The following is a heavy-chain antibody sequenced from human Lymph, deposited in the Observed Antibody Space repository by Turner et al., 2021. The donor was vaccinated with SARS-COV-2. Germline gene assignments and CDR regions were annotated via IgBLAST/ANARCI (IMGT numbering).Heavy chain of an antibody. Sequence: QVQVVESGGGVVQPGRSLRLSCAASGFTFNNYPMHWVRQAPGKGLEWVAVISYDGSNKYYADSGKGRFTISRDNSKNTLYLQMNSLRAEDTAVYYCARDSSGSGTLDYWGQGTLVTVSS. CDR3: ARDSSGSGTLDY. D-gene: IGHD3-10*01. CDR2: ISYDGSNK. V-gene: IGHV3-30-3*01. J-gene: IGHJ4*02. CDR1: GFTFNNYP.